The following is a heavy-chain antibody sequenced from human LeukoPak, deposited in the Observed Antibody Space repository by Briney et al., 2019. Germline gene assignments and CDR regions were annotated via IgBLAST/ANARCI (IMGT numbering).Heavy chain of an antibody. CDR1: GGSISSNSYC. J-gene: IGHJ5*02. D-gene: IGHD2-21*01. CDR2: SYYREGN. V-gene: IGHV4-39*01. CDR3: ARHVGGFHPSWFDP. Sequence: SETLSLTCTVSGGSISSNSYCWGWIRPPPGKGLERLRRSYYREGNYYNPCLRRRVSISLDMSKNQFSLKQSSLTAADTAVYYCARHVGGFHPSWFDPWGQGTLVTVSS.